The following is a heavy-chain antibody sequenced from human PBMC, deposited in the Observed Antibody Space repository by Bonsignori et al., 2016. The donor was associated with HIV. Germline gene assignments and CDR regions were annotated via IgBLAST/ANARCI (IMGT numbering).Heavy chain of an antibody. J-gene: IGHJ5*02. CDR2: IRYDGSNT. CDR3: AKAKT. V-gene: IGHV3-30*02. Sequence: VRQMPGKGLEWMAFIRYDGSNTYYSDSVKGRFTISRDNARNTLFLQMNSLRGDDTGTYYCAKAKTWGQGTLVTVSS.